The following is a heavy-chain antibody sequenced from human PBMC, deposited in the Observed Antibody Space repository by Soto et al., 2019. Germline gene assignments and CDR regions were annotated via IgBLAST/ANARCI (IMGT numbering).Heavy chain of an antibody. J-gene: IGHJ4*02. CDR1: GGSISSSSYY. D-gene: IGHD6-19*01. CDR2: IYYSGST. Sequence: SETLSLTCTVSGGSISSSSYYWGWIRQPPGKGLEWIGSIYYSGSTYYNPSLKSRVTISVDTSKNQFSLKLSSVTAADTAVYYCARHGSDKQWLVHYYFDYWGQGTLVTSPQ. V-gene: IGHV4-39*01. CDR3: ARHGSDKQWLVHYYFDY.